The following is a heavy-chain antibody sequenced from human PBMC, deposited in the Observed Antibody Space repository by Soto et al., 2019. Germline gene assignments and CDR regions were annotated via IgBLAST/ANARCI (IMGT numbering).Heavy chain of an antibody. CDR2: FYNSGNT. V-gene: IGHV4-59*01. J-gene: IGHJ4*02. Sequence: PSEPLSLTCTVCWHAISTYYWTWIRQPPGKGLEWIGCFYNSGNTNYNPSLKRRVTISVDTSNNQFSLRVNSVTAADTAVYYCARRYGSCFDYWGQGTLVTVSS. CDR1: WHAISTYY. CDR3: ARRYGSCFDY. D-gene: IGHD5-18*01.